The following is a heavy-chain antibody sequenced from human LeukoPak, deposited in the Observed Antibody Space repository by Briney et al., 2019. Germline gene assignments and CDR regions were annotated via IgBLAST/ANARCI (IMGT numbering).Heavy chain of an antibody. Sequence: PSETLSLTCTVSDGSSSTYYWSWFRQPPGKGLEWIGYIYYTGTTTNYNPSLKSRVTISVDRSRDQFSLRLTSVTAADTAVYYCARTKIPYSGYGKDYYYYGMDVWGQGTTVTVSS. CDR1: DGSSSTYY. J-gene: IGHJ6*02. CDR2: IYYTGTTT. CDR3: ARTKIPYSGYGKDYYYYGMDV. D-gene: IGHD5-12*01. V-gene: IGHV4-59*01.